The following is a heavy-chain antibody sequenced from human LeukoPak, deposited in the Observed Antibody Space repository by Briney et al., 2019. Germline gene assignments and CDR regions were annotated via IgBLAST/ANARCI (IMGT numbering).Heavy chain of an antibody. J-gene: IGHJ6*03. V-gene: IGHV4-34*01. Sequence: PSETLSLTCAVYGGSFSGYYWSWIRQPPGKGLEWIGEINHSGSTNYNPSLKSRVTISVDTSKNQFSLKLSSVTAGDTAVYYCARSLFSWDYYHMDVWGKGTTVTVSS. CDR3: ARSLFSWDYYHMDV. D-gene: IGHD3-16*01. CDR1: GGSFSGYY. CDR2: INHSGST.